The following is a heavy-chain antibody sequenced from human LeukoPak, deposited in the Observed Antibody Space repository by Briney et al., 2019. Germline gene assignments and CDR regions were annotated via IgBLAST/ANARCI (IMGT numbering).Heavy chain of an antibody. CDR2: INPNSGGT. J-gene: IGHJ6*03. CDR3: ARDLVVGASSYYYMDV. D-gene: IGHD1-26*01. Sequence: ASVKVSCKASGYTFTGYYMHWVRQAPGQGLEWMGWINPNSGGTNYAQKFQGRVTMTRDTSISTAYMELSRLRSDDTTVYYCARDLVVGASSYYYMDVWGKGTTVTVSS. CDR1: GYTFTGYY. V-gene: IGHV1-2*02.